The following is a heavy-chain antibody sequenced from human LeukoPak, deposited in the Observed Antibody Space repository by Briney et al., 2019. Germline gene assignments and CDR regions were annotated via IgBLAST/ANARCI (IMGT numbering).Heavy chain of an antibody. D-gene: IGHD2-21*02. CDR3: ARRYGGNSSSYDY. V-gene: IGHV4-34*01. Sequence: SETLSLTCAVYGGSFSGYYWSWIRHPPGKGLEWIGEINHSGSTNYNPSLKSRVTISVDTSKNQFSLKLSSVTAADTAVYYCARRYGGNSSSYDYWGQGTLVTVSS. CDR2: INHSGST. CDR1: GGSFSGYY. J-gene: IGHJ4*02.